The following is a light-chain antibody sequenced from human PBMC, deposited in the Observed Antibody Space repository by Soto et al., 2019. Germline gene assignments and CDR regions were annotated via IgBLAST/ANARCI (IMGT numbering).Light chain of an antibody. CDR2: NNN. V-gene: IGLV1-44*01. CDR1: SSNIGSNT. CDR3: AAWDDSLNGHVV. J-gene: IGLJ2*01. Sequence: QSVLTQPPSASGTPGQRVTISCSGSSSNIGSNTVNWYQQLPGTAPKLLIYNNNQRPSGVPDRFSGSKSGTSASLAISGLQSEDEADYYCAAWDDSLNGHVVFCGGTKLTVL.